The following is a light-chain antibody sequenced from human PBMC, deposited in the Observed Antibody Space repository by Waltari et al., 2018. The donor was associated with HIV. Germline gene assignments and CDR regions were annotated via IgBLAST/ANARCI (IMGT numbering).Light chain of an antibody. V-gene: IGKV3D-15*01. J-gene: IGKJ4*01. CDR1: QNVDDK. CDR3: QQYHHWPPLT. Sequence: TQSPATISVSPGGRATVSCRASQNVDDKLAWYQQTPGQSPRILIYHSSVRAAGVPTRFGGAGSATNFTLTITSLQSEDFALYFCQQYHHWPPLTFGGGSRVELK. CDR2: HSS.